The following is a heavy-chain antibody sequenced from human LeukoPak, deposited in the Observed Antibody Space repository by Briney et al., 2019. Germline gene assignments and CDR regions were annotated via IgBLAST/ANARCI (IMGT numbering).Heavy chain of an antibody. CDR3: ARRSGTGYCTNGVCYTGNWFDP. Sequence: SETLSLTCTVSGGPISSYYWSWIRQPPGKGLEWIGYIYTSGSTNYNPSLKSRVTISVDTSKNQFSLKLSSVTAADTAVYYCARRSGTGYCTNGVCYTGNWFDPWGQGTLVTVSS. J-gene: IGHJ5*02. CDR2: IYTSGST. V-gene: IGHV4-4*09. CDR1: GGPISSYY. D-gene: IGHD2-8*01.